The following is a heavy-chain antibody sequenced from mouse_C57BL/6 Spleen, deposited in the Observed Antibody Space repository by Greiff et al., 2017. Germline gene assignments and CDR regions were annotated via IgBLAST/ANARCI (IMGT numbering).Heavy chain of an antibody. J-gene: IGHJ4*01. CDR2: ISSGSSTL. V-gene: IGHV5-17*01. CDR3: ARREWYYAMDY. Sequence: EVMLVESGGGLVKPGGSLKLSCAASGFTFSDYGMHWVRQAPEQGLEWVAYISSGSSTLYYAENVKGRFTFSIDNAKNTLCLQMTSLRSEDTAIYYCARREWYYAMDYWGQGTSVTVSS. CDR1: GFTFSDYG.